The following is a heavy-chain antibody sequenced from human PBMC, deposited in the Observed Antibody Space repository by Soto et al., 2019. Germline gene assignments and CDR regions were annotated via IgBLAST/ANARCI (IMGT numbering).Heavy chain of an antibody. CDR2: IYYSGST. CDR3: ARRAGQRYFDL. Sequence: QVQLQESGPGLVKPSETLSLTCTVSGGSINSYYWSWIRQPPGKGLEWIGYIYYSGSTNYNPSLKSRVTISIATSKNQFSLKLNSVTAADTAVYYCARRAGQRYFDLWGRGTLVTVSS. CDR1: GGSINSYY. D-gene: IGHD6-19*01. J-gene: IGHJ2*01. V-gene: IGHV4-59*08.